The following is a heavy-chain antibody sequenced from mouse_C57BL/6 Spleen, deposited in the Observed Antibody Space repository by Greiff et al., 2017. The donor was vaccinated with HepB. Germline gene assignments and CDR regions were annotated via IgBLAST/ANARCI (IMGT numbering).Heavy chain of an antibody. V-gene: IGHV1-66*01. CDR2: IYPGSGNT. CDR1: GYSFTSYY. Sequence: LQESGPELVKPGASVKISCKASGYSFTSYYIHWVKQRPGQGLEWIGWIYPGSGNTKYNEKFKGKATLTADTSSSTAYMQLSSLTSEDSAVYYCARPAYYSNPFAYWGQGTLVTVSA. D-gene: IGHD2-5*01. CDR3: ARPAYYSNPFAY. J-gene: IGHJ3*01.